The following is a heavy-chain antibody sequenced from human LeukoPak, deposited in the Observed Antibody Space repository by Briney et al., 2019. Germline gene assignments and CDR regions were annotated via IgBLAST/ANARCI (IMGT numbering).Heavy chain of an antibody. V-gene: IGHV1-69*06. Sequence: GASVKVSCKASGGTFSSYAISWVRQAPGQGLEWMGGIIPIFGTANYAQKFQGRVTITADKSTSTAYMELSSLRSEDTAVYYCATRSGGYHMPTYFDYWGQGTLVTVSS. J-gene: IGHJ4*02. D-gene: IGHD3-22*01. CDR3: ATRSGGYHMPTYFDY. CDR1: GGTFSSYA. CDR2: IIPIFGTA.